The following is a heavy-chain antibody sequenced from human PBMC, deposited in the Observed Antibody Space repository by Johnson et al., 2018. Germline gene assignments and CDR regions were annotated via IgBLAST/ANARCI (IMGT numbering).Heavy chain of an antibody. CDR2: ISWNSGII. CDR3: AKEAVTPFRFIDV. Sequence: EVQLVESGGGLVKPGTSLRLSCAASGFPFDEYGMHWVRQAPGKGLEWVSGISWNSGIIGYADSVKGRFTISRDNAKNSLYLQMHSLRAEDTAFYYCAKEAVTPFRFIDVWGKGTTVTVSS. CDR1: GFPFDEYG. V-gene: IGHV3-9*01. D-gene: IGHD2/OR15-2a*01. J-gene: IGHJ6*03.